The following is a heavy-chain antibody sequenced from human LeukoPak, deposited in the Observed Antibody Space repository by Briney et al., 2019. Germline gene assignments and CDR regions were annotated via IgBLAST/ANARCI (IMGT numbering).Heavy chain of an antibody. CDR2: INSDGSST. Sequence: GGSLRLSCAASEFTFSSYWMHWVRQAPGKGLVWVSRINSDGSSTSYADSVKGRFTISRDNAKNTLYLQMNSLRAEDTAVYYCARDGSSGRANAFDIWGQGTVVTVSS. J-gene: IGHJ3*02. V-gene: IGHV3-74*01. CDR1: EFTFSSYW. D-gene: IGHD6-19*01. CDR3: ARDGSSGRANAFDI.